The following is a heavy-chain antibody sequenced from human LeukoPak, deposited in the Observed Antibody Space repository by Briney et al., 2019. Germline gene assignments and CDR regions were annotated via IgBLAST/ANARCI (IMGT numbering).Heavy chain of an antibody. D-gene: IGHD6-19*01. CDR3: ARPRIYSNGSAPGAFDY. Sequence: GESLKISCKASGYNFIDYWIAWVRQMPGKGLEWVGIIYPGDSDTSYSPSFQGQVTISADKSISTAYLQWSSLKASDAAIYYCARPRIYSNGSAPGAFDYWGQGTLVTVSS. V-gene: IGHV5-51*01. J-gene: IGHJ4*02. CDR2: IYPGDSDT. CDR1: GYNFIDYW.